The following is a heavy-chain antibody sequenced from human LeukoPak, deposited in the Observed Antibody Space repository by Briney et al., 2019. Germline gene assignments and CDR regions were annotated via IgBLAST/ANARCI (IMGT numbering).Heavy chain of an antibody. CDR1: GFTVSSSY. Sequence: GGSLRPSCAASGFTVSSSYMSWVRKAPGKGLEWVSIIYSGGNTYYADSVKGRFTVSRDNSKNTLYLQMNSLRAEDTAVYYCARVTGITVASGGAFDLWGQGTMVTVSS. V-gene: IGHV3-53*01. D-gene: IGHD3-10*01. CDR2: IYSGGNT. J-gene: IGHJ3*01. CDR3: ARVTGITVASGGAFDL.